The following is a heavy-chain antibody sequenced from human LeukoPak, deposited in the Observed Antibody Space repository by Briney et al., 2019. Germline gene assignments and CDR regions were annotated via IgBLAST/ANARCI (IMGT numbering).Heavy chain of an antibody. CDR3: ARDAGAKALDY. CDR2: ISGSGGST. Sequence: WVSAISGSGGSTYYADSVKGRFTISRDNSKNTLYLQMNSLRAEDTAVYYCARDAGAKALDYWGQGTLVTVSS. J-gene: IGHJ4*02. D-gene: IGHD1-26*01. V-gene: IGHV3-23*01.